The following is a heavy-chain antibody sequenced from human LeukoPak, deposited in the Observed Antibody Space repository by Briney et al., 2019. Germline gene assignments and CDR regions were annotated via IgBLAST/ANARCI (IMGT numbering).Heavy chain of an antibody. CDR2: ISQSSTAT. CDR3: AKESPYTSPRNYYFDY. V-gene: IGHV3-23*01. CDR1: GFTFSSYG. D-gene: IGHD1-14*01. J-gene: IGHJ4*02. Sequence: GGSLRLSCAASGFTFSSYGMHWVRQAPGKGLEWVSAISQSSTATYYGDSVKGRSSISRDDSKNTVYLQINSLRADDTAIYYCAKESPYTSPRNYYFDYWGQGTLVTVSS.